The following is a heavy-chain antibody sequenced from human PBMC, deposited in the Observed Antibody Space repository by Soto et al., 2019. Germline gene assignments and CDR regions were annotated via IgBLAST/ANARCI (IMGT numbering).Heavy chain of an antibody. Sequence: PSETLSLTCAVYGGSFSCYYWSWIRQPPGKGLEWIGEINHSGSTNYNPSLKSRVTISVDTSKNQFSLKLSSVTAADTAVYYCARGRSYGSGSYLNYWGQGTLVTV. J-gene: IGHJ4*02. D-gene: IGHD3-10*01. CDR2: INHSGST. CDR3: ARGRSYGSGSYLNY. CDR1: GGSFSCYY. V-gene: IGHV4-34*01.